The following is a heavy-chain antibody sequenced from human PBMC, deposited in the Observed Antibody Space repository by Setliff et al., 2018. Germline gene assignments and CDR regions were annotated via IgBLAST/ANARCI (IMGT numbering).Heavy chain of an antibody. CDR2: VIPIFGTA. Sequence: SVKVSCKASGGTFSSYAISWVRQAPGQGLEWMGGVIPIFGTANYAQKFQGRVTITADESTSTAYMELSSLRSEDTAVYYCARGYRGYYNFWSGPQGANWFDPWGQGTLVTVSS. D-gene: IGHD3-3*01. CDR1: GGTFSSYA. J-gene: IGHJ5*02. V-gene: IGHV1-69*13. CDR3: ARGYRGYYNFWSGPQGANWFDP.